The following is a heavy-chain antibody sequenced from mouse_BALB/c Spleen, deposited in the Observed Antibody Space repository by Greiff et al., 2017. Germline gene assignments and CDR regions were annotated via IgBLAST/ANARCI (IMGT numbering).Heavy chain of an antibody. CDR3: ARGGWLDAMDY. V-gene: IGHV5-6-5*01. CDR2: ISSGGST. Sequence: EVKLEESGGGLVKPGGSLKLSCAASGFTFSSYAMSWVRQTPEKRLEWVASISSGGSTYYPDSVKGRFTISRDNARNILYLQMSSLRSEDTAMYYCARGGWLDAMDYWGQGTSVTVSS. D-gene: IGHD2-3*01. J-gene: IGHJ4*01. CDR1: GFTFSSYA.